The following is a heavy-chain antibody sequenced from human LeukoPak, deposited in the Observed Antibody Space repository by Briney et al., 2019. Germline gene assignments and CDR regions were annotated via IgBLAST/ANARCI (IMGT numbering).Heavy chain of an antibody. CDR2: IYTSGST. CDR1: GYSINSGYY. V-gene: IGHV4-4*07. J-gene: IGHJ4*02. Sequence: SETLSLTCTVSGYSINSGYYWSWIRQPAGKGLEWIGRIYTSGSTNYNPSLKSRVTMSVDTSKNQFSLKLSSVTAADTAVYYCARENVLLWFGELLARGNFDYWGQGTLVTVSS. D-gene: IGHD3-10*01. CDR3: ARENVLLWFGELLARGNFDY.